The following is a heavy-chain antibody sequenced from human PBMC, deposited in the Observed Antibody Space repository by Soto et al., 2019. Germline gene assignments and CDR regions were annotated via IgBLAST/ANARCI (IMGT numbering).Heavy chain of an antibody. Sequence: ASVKVSCKASGYTFTSYYMHWVRQATGQGLEWMGRMNPNSGNTGYAQKFQGRVTMTRNTSISTAYMELSSLRSEDTAVYYCARLDGYDHYFDYWGQGALVTVSS. CDR3: ARLDGYDHYFDY. CDR1: GYTFTSYY. CDR2: MNPNSGNT. V-gene: IGHV1-8*02. J-gene: IGHJ4*02. D-gene: IGHD5-12*01.